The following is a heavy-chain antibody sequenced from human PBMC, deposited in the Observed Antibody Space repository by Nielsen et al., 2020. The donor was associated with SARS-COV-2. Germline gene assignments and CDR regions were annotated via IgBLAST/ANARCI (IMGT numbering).Heavy chain of an antibody. CDR3: AKDLSVRGVIGWFDP. CDR2: ISGSGGST. J-gene: IGHJ5*02. D-gene: IGHD3-10*01. CDR1: GFTFSSYA. Sequence: GESLKISCAASGFTFSSYAMSWVRQAPGKGLEWVSAISGSGGSTYYADSVKGRFTISRDNSKNTLYLQMNSLRAEDTAVYYCAKDLSVRGVIGWFDPWGQGTLVTVSS. V-gene: IGHV3-23*01.